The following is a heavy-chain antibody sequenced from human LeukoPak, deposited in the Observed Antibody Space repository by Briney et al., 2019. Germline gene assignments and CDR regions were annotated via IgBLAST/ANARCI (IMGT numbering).Heavy chain of an antibody. D-gene: IGHD3-10*02. CDR3: ARELGCSFDY. V-gene: IGHV4-59*01. CDR2: IYYSGST. Sequence: WETLSLTCTVSGCSISSYYWSWIRQPPGKGLEWIGYIYYSGSTDYNPSLKSRVTISVDTSKNQFSLKLSSVSAADTAVYYCARELGCSFDYWGQGTLVTVSS. CDR1: GCSISSYY. J-gene: IGHJ4*02.